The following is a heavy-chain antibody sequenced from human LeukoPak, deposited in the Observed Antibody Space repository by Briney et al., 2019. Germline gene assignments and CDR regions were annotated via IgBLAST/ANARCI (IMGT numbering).Heavy chain of an antibody. Sequence: GGSLRLSCAASGFTFSRYSMNWVRQAPGKGLESVSSISGSSSYKYYADSVKGRFTISRDNAKNSLYLQMNTLRAEDPAVYYCARDFYDTSGYYYDYWGQGTLVTVSS. V-gene: IGHV3-21*01. CDR3: ARDFYDTSGYYYDY. D-gene: IGHD3-22*01. CDR2: ISGSSSYK. CDR1: GFTFSRYS. J-gene: IGHJ4*02.